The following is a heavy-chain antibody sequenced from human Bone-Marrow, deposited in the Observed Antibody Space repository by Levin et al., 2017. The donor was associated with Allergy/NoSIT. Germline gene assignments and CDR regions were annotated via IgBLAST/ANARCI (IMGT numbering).Heavy chain of an antibody. D-gene: IGHD1-14*01. Sequence: AGGSLRLSCTASGFNFSTYGMHWVRQAPGKGLEWVALIWYDGSRKYYADSVKGRVTITRDDPENTLYLQMNSLRGEDTALYYCAGAYNNYYDYWGQGTLVTVSS. CDR1: GFNFSTYG. CDR3: AGAYNNYYDY. J-gene: IGHJ4*02. V-gene: IGHV3-33*01. CDR2: IWYDGSRK.